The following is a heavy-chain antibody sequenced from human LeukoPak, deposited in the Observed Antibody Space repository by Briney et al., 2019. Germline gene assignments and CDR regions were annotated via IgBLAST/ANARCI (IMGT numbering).Heavy chain of an antibody. J-gene: IGHJ5*02. CDR1: GITFRSYG. Sequence: PGGSLRLSCAASGITFRSYGMHWVRQAPGKRLEWVAVISYDGSHKYYADSVKGRFSISRDNSTNTLYLQMTSLRADDMAVYYCAKGARGDTVTSIVGINWFDPWGQGTLVTVSS. V-gene: IGHV3-30*18. CDR3: AKGARGDTVTSIVGINWFDP. D-gene: IGHD4-17*01. CDR2: ISYDGSHK.